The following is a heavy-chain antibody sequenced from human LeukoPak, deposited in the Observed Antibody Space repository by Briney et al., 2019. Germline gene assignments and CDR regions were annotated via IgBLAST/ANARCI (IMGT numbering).Heavy chain of an antibody. CDR3: ARGGIAAAGGVFDY. CDR2: TYYRSKWYN. J-gene: IGHJ4*02. D-gene: IGHD6-13*01. Sequence: SPTLSLTCAISGDSVSSNSAAWNWITQSPSRGLEWLGRTYYRSKWYNDYAVSVKSRITINPATSKNQFSLQLNSVTPEDTAVYYCARGGIAAAGGVFDYWGQGTLVRVPS. CDR1: GDSVSSNSAA. V-gene: IGHV6-1*01.